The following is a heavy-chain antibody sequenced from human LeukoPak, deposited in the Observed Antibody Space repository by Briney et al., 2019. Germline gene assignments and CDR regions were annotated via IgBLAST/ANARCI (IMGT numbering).Heavy chain of an antibody. CDR3: ARDTPAVYDSGGSKDAFAI. V-gene: IGHV1-18*01. Sequence: ASVKVSCKASGYTFTSYGISWVRQAPGQGLEWMGWISAYNGNTNYAQKLQGRVTMTTDTSTSTAYMELRSLRSDDTAVYYCARDTPAVYDSGGSKDAFAIWGKESIVTVSS. J-gene: IGHJ3*02. CDR2: ISAYNGNT. CDR1: GYTFTSYG. D-gene: IGHD3-22*01.